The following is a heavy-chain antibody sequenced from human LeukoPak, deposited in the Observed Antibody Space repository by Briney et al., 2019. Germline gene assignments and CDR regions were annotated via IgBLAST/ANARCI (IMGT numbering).Heavy chain of an antibody. CDR3: ARVGAAASFYYFDY. CDR2: IYYSGST. CDR1: GGSISSSSYY. D-gene: IGHD6-13*01. Sequence: SETLSLTCTVSGGSISSSSYYWSWIRQPPGKGLGWMGYIYYSGSTNYNPSLKSRVTISVDTSKNQFSLKLSSVTAADTAVYYCARVGAAASFYYFDYWGQGTLVTVSS. J-gene: IGHJ4*02. V-gene: IGHV4-61*01.